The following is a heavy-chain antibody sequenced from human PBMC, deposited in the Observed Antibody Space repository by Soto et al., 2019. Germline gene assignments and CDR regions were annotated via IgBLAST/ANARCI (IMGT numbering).Heavy chain of an antibody. V-gene: IGHV3-23*01. D-gene: IGHD1-1*01. J-gene: IGHJ2*01. CDR1: RFTFSSYA. Sequence: EVQLLESGGGLVQPGGSLRLSCAASRFTFSSYAMSWVRQAPGKGLEWVSAISGSGGVTYYADSVKGRFTISRDNSKNTLYLQMNSLRAEDTAVYYCAKFVVHSGTVGGYFDLWGRGTLVTVSS. CDR2: ISGSGGVT. CDR3: AKFVVHSGTVGGYFDL.